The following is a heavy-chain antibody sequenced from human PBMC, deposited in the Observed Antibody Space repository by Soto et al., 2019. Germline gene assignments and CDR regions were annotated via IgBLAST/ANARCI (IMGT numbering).Heavy chain of an antibody. J-gene: IGHJ6*03. D-gene: IGHD6-6*01. CDR3: ARQGSPRPRYYYYYYMDG. V-gene: IGHV5-51*01. Sequence: PGESLKISCKGSGYSFTSYWIGWVRQMPGKGLEWMGIIYPGDSDTRYSPSFQGQVTISADKSISTAYLQWSSLKASDTAMYYCARQGSPRPRYYYYYYMDGWGKGTTVTVSS. CDR2: IYPGDSDT. CDR1: GYSFTSYW.